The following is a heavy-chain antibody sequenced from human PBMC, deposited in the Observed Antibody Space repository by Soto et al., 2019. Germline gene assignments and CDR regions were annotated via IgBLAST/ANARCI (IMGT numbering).Heavy chain of an antibody. V-gene: IGHV1-69*01. CDR1: GGTFSSYA. D-gene: IGHD2-2*01. Sequence: QVQLVQSGAEVKKPGSSVKVSCKASGGTFSSYAISWVRQAPGQGLEWMGGIVPIFGTANYAQKFQGRVTITADESTSTAYMELSSLRSEDTAVYYCAMGGLSGYCSSTSCYDAFDIWGQGTMVTVSS. CDR3: AMGGLSGYCSSTSCYDAFDI. CDR2: IVPIFGTA. J-gene: IGHJ3*02.